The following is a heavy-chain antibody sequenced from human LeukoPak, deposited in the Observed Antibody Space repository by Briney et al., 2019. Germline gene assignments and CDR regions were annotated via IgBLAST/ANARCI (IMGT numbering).Heavy chain of an antibody. V-gene: IGHV4-59*12. CDR2: IYYSGST. Sequence: PSETLSLTCTVSGGSISHYFWSWIRQPPGKALEWIGYIYYSGSTNYNPSLKSRVTISVDTSKNQFSLKLSSVTAADTAVYYCARFHYYDFWSGYRRANYFDYWGQGTLVTVSS. D-gene: IGHD3-3*01. J-gene: IGHJ4*02. CDR1: GGSISHYF. CDR3: ARFHYYDFWSGYRRANYFDY.